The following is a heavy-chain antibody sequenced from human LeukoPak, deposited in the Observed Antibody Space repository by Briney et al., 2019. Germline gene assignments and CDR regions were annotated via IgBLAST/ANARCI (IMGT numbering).Heavy chain of an antibody. Sequence: SQTLSLTCTVSGDSISSGSYYWSWIRQPAGKGLEWIGRIYASGIANYNPSLKSRVTISVDTSKNEIYLSLSSVTAADTAVYYCARGSSSGYYVNFDYWGQGTLATVSS. CDR1: GDSISSGSYY. D-gene: IGHD3-22*01. CDR3: ARGSSSGYYVNFDY. V-gene: IGHV4-61*02. CDR2: IYASGIA. J-gene: IGHJ4*02.